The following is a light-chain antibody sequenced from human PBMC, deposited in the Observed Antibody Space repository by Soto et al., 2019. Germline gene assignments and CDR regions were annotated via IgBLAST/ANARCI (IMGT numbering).Light chain of an antibody. Sequence: QSVLTQPASVSGSPGQSITISCTGTSSDVGGYNYVSWYQQHPGKAPKLMIYDVSNRPSGVSNRFSGSKSGNTASLTISGLQAEDEAEYYCSSYTSSSTLVFGTGTKVTV. CDR3: SSYTSSSTLV. CDR1: SSDVGGYNY. V-gene: IGLV2-14*01. J-gene: IGLJ1*01. CDR2: DVS.